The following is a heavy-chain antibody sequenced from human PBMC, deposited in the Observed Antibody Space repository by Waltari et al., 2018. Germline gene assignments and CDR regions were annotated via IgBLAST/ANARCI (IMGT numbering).Heavy chain of an antibody. V-gene: IGHV4-38-2*02. CDR3: ARDSRAFDY. CDR2: IYHSGST. Sequence: QVQLQESGPGLVKPSETLSLTCAVPGYSISRGYYWGWIRQPPGKGLEWIGSIYHSGSTYYNPSLKSRVTISVDTSKNQFSLKLSSVTAADTAVYYCARDSRAFDYWGQGTLVTVSS. CDR1: GYSISRGYY. J-gene: IGHJ4*02.